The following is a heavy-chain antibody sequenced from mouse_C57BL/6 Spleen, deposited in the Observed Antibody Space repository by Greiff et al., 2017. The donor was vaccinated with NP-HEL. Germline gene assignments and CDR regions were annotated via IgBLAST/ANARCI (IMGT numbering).Heavy chain of an antibody. D-gene: IGHD1-1*01. Sequence: VQLQQPGAELVMPGASVKLSCKASGYTFTSYWMHWVKQRPGQGLEWIGEIDPSDSYTNYNQKFKGKSTLTVDKSSSTAYMQLSSLTSEDSAVYYCARRNYGEDYFDYWGQGTTLTVSS. CDR3: ARRNYGEDYFDY. V-gene: IGHV1-69*01. CDR1: GYTFTSYW. CDR2: IDPSDSYT. J-gene: IGHJ2*01.